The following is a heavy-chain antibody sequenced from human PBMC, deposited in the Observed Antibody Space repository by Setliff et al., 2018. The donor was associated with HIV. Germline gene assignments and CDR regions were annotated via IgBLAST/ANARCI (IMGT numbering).Heavy chain of an antibody. CDR3: ATDRLIKLIWGVIKELAY. CDR2: INPNSGDT. V-gene: IGHV1-2*02. Sequence: ASVKVSCKSSGYTFTAYYIHWVRQAPGQGLEWMGWINPNSGDTNYAQKFQGRATMTRDTSISTAYMELSRLRSDDTAMYYCATDRLIKLIWGVIKELAYWGQGTLVTVSS. CDR1: GYTFTAYY. D-gene: IGHD3-10*01. J-gene: IGHJ4*02.